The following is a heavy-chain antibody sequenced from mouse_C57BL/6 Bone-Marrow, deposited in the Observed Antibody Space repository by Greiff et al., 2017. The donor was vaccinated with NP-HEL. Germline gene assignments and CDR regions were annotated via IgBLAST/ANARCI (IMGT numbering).Heavy chain of an antibody. CDR2: IYPRDGST. D-gene: IGHD1-1*01. J-gene: IGHJ1*03. CDR1: GYTFTDYT. CDR3: EREGYYGSSAHWYFDV. V-gene: IGHV1-78*01. Sequence: VKLVESDAELVKPGASVKISCKVSGYTFTDYTIHWMKQRPEQGLEWIGYIYPRDGSTKYNEKFKGKATLTADKSSSTAYMQLNSLTSEDSAVYFCEREGYYGSSAHWYFDVWGTGTTVTVSS.